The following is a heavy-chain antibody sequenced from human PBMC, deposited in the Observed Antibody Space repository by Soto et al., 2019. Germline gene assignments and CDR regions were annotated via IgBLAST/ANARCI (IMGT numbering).Heavy chain of an antibody. CDR3: ASLAYCGGDRSPRDYYYYGMDV. Sequence: VKVSCKASGGTFSSYAISWVRQAPGQGLEWMGGIIPIFGTANYAQKFQGRVTITADESTSTAYMELSSLRSEDTAVYYCASLAYCGGDRSPRDYYYYGMDVWGQGTTVTVSS. D-gene: IGHD2-21*02. CDR1: GGTFSSYA. J-gene: IGHJ6*02. V-gene: IGHV1-69*13. CDR2: IIPIFGTA.